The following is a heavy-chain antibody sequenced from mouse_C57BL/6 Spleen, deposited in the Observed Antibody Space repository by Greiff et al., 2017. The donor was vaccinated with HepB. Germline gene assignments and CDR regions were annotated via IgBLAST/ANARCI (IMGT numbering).Heavy chain of an antibody. CDR1: GYTFTSYG. D-gene: IGHD1-1*01. CDR2: IYPRSGNT. J-gene: IGHJ2*01. V-gene: IGHV1-81*01. Sequence: VKLVESGAELARPGASVKLSCKASGYTFTSYGISWVKQRTGQGLEWIGEIYPRSGNTYYNEKFKGKATLTADKSSSTAYMELRSLTSEDSAVYFCARSGTTVVDYWGQGTTLTVSS. CDR3: ARSGTTVVDY.